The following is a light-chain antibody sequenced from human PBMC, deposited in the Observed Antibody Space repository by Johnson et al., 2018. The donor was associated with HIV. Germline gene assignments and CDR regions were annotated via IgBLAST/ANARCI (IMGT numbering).Light chain of an antibody. CDR3: GTCDSSLSAGV. J-gene: IGLJ1*01. V-gene: IGLV1-51*01. CDR2: DNN. CDR1: SSNIGNNY. Sequence: QSVLTQPPSVSAAPGQKVTISCSGSSSNIGNNYVSWYQQLPGTAPKLLIYDNNKRPSGIPDRFSGSKSDTSATLGITGLQTGDEADYYCGTCDSSLSAGVFGTGTNVTVL.